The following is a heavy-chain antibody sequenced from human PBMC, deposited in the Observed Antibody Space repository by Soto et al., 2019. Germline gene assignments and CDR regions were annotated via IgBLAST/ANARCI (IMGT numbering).Heavy chain of an antibody. J-gene: IGHJ4*02. CDR1: GGTFSRYA. D-gene: IGHD2-21*02. Sequence: QVQLVQSGAEVKKPGSSVTVSCKASGGTFSRYAISWVRQAPGQGLEWMGGIIPIFGTANYAQKFQGRVTITADESTSTAYMELSSLSSEDTAVYYCARSPGYCGGDCYSSWGQGALVTVSS. V-gene: IGHV1-69*01. CDR2: IIPIFGTA. CDR3: ARSPGYCGGDCYSS.